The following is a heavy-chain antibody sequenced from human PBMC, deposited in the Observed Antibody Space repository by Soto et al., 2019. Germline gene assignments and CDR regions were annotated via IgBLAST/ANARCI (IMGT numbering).Heavy chain of an antibody. CDR1: GYTFTSYA. CDR3: ASLYDFWSGYYFPGMDV. V-gene: IGHV1-3*01. CDR2: INAGNGNT. Sequence: ASVKVSCKASGYTFTSYAMHWVRQAPGQRLEWMGWINAGNGNTKYSQKFQGRVTITRDTSASTAYMELSSLRSEDTAVYYCASLYDFWSGYYFPGMDVWGQGTTVTVSS. J-gene: IGHJ6*02. D-gene: IGHD3-3*01.